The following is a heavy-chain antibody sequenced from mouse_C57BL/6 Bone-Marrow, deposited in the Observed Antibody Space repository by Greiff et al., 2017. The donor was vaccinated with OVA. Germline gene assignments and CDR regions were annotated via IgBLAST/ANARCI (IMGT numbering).Heavy chain of an antibody. V-gene: IGHV5-2*01. J-gene: IGHJ4*01. Sequence: DVMLVESGGGLVQPGESLKLSCESNEYEFPSHDMSWVRKTPEKRLELVAAINSDGGSTYYPDTMERRFIISRDNTKKTLYLQMSSLRSEDTALYYCARHYYYGSSYDYAMDYWGQGTSVTVSS. CDR3: ARHYYYGSSYDYAMDY. CDR2: INSDGGST. CDR1: EYEFPSHD. D-gene: IGHD1-1*01.